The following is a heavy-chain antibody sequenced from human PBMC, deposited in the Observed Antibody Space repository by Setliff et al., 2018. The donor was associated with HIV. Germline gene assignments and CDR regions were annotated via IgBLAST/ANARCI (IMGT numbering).Heavy chain of an antibody. V-gene: IGHV4-38-2*01. CDR2: IPHNGGT. CDR1: GYSIGSGSF. Sequence: PSETLSLTCAVSGYSIGSGSFWGWIRQPPGKGLEWIATIPHNGGTYYNPDPSLTGRVTISLDTSKNQFSLKLAFVTAADTAVCYCARYSTLTTNFDYWGQGTLVTVSS. J-gene: IGHJ4*02. D-gene: IGHD4-17*01. CDR3: ARYSTLTTNFDY.